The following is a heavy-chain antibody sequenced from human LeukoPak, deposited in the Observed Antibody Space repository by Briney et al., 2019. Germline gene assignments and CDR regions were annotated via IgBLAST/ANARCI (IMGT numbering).Heavy chain of an antibody. CDR1: GGSISSSSHY. V-gene: IGHV4-39*01. CDR3: ARHDGESYYGRWFDP. J-gene: IGHJ5*02. CDR2: IYYAGNT. D-gene: IGHD3-10*02. Sequence: SETLSLTCTVSGGSISSSSHYWAWIRQSPGKGLAWIGSIYYAGNTYYNPSLQSRVTISVDTSKNQFSLKVNSVTAADTAIYYRARHDGESYYGRWFDPWGQGTLVTVSS.